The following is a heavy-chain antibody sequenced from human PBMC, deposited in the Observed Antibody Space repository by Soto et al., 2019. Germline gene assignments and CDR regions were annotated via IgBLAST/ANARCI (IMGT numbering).Heavy chain of an antibody. CDR3: AKAGRITMIGPHD. Sequence: GGSLRLSCAASGLTFSSYGMHWIRQAPGKWLEWVAVISYDGSNKYYADSVKGRFTISRDNSKNTLYLQMNSLRAEDTAVHYCAKAGRITMIGPHDWGQGXLVTVYS. V-gene: IGHV3-30*18. CDR2: ISYDGSNK. D-gene: IGHD3-22*01. J-gene: IGHJ4*02. CDR1: GLTFSSYG.